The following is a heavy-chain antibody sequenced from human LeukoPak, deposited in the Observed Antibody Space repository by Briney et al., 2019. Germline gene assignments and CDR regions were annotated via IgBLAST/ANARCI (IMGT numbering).Heavy chain of an antibody. CDR1: GGTFSSYA. J-gene: IGHJ6*02. Sequence: ASVKVSCKASGGTFSSYAISWVRQAPGQGLEWMGGFDPEDGETIYAQKFQGRVTMTEDTSTDTAYMELSSLRSEDTAVYYCATDTVTTGYYYYGMDVWGQGTTVTVSS. CDR2: FDPEDGET. D-gene: IGHD4-17*01. CDR3: ATDTVTTGYYYYGMDV. V-gene: IGHV1-24*01.